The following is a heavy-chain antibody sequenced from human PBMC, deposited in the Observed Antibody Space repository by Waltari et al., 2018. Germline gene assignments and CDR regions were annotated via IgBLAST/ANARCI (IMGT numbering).Heavy chain of an antibody. D-gene: IGHD2-21*01. J-gene: IGHJ6*02. CDR3: ARDMRFSNHMLWGMDV. CDR1: GGTFSSYA. Sequence: QVQLVQSGAEVKEPGSSVQVSCKASGGTFSSYAISCVRQVPGQGLEWMGGFDPEDGETIYEQKFQGRVTMTEDTSTDTAYMELSSLRSEDTAVYYCARDMRFSNHMLWGMDVWGQGTTVTVSS. CDR2: FDPEDGET. V-gene: IGHV1-69*14.